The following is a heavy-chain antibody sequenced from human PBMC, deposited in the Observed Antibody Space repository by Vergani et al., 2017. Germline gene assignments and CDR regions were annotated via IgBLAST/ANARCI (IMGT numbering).Heavy chain of an antibody. D-gene: IGHD3-22*01. V-gene: IGHV1-8*01. CDR3: ARCRLDYYDSSGYYYAAWYFDY. CDR2: MNPNSGNT. Sequence: QVQLVQSGAEVKKPGASVKVSCKASGYTFTSYDINWVRQATGQGLEWMGWMNPNSGNTGYAQKFQGRVTMTRNTSISTAYMELSSLRSEDTAVYYCARCRLDYYDSSGYYYAAWYFDYWGQGTLVTVSS. J-gene: IGHJ4*02. CDR1: GYTFTSYD.